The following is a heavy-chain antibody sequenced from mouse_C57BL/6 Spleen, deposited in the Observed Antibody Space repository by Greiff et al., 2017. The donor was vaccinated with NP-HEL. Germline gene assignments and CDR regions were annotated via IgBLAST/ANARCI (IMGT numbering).Heavy chain of an antibody. CDR2: INYDGSST. Sequence: EVKLVESEGGLVQPGSSMKLSCTASGFTFSDYYMAWVRQVPEKGLEWVANINYDGSSTYYLDSLKSRFIISRDNAKNILYLQMSSLKSEDTATYYCARDSNYFSFDYWGQGTTLTVSS. CDR3: ARDSNYFSFDY. D-gene: IGHD2-5*01. CDR1: GFTFSDYY. J-gene: IGHJ2*01. V-gene: IGHV5-16*01.